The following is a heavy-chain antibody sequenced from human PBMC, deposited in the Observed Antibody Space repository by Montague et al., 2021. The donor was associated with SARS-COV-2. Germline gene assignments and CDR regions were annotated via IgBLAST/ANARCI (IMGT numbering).Heavy chain of an antibody. CDR2: IYYSGST. D-gene: IGHD2-8*01. J-gene: IGHJ6*02. CDR3: SRLLRSCTNGVCRTYYYYAMDV. V-gene: IGHV4-59*01. CDR1: GGSISGYC. Sequence: SETLSLTCTVSGGSISGYCWSWIRQPPGKGLEWIGYIYYSGSTKYNPFLESRVTVSVDMSKNQVSLKLSSVTATDTAVYYRSRLLRSCTNGVCRTYYYYAMDVWGQGSTVTVSS.